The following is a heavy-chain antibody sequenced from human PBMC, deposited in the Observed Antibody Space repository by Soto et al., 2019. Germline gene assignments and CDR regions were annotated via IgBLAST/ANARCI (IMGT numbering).Heavy chain of an antibody. Sequence: QVQLMQSGAEVKKPGASVKVSCKASGDTFTDYYIHWVRQAPGQGLEWMGTVNPSGGHTTYAQHFLGRVTMTRDTSTSTLYMELTSLTSDATAIYYCARGGHVVVVTAALDYWGQGTLVTVYS. D-gene: IGHD2-21*02. CDR2: VNPSGGHT. CDR1: GDTFTDYY. CDR3: ARGGHVVVVTAALDY. J-gene: IGHJ4*02. V-gene: IGHV1-46*01.